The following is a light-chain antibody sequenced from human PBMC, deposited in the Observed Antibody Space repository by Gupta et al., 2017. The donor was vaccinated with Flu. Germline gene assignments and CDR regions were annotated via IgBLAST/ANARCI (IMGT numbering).Light chain of an antibody. Sequence: TSSDIGRFDYVSWFQQHPGKAPKLILYGITERPSGVPNRFSGTKSGNTASLTISGLQGEDEADYFCCSYAGTFTFVFGGGTKVTVL. CDR2: GIT. CDR3: CSYAGTFTFV. J-gene: IGLJ2*01. CDR1: SSDIGRFDY. V-gene: IGLV2-11*03.